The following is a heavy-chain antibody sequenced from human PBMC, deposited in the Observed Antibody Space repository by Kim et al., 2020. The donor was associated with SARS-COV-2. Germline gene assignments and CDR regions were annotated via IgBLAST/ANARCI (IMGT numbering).Heavy chain of an antibody. CDR3: ARIRSGSSYDTMDV. D-gene: IGHD3-3*01. V-gene: IGHV3-7*01. CDR1: RFIISSYW. J-gene: IGHJ6*02. CDR2: INEDGREK. Sequence: GGSLRLSCAASRFIISSYWMRWVRQDPGKGLEGVANINEDGREKYYVDSVKGRFTISRDNAKNSLYLQMNSLRAEDTGVYYCARIRSGSSYDTMDVWG.